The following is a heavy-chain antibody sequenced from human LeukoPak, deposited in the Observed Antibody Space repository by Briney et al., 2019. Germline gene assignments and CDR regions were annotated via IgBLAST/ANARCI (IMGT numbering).Heavy chain of an antibody. V-gene: IGHV3-23*01. D-gene: IGHD6-19*01. CDR2: ISGSGGST. CDR1: GFTLSSYA. CDR3: AKDRASSGWYPNWFDP. Sequence: PGGSLRLSCAASGFTLSSYAMSWVRQAPGKGLEWVSAISGSGGSTYYADSVKGRFTISRDNSKNTLYLQMNSLRAKDTAVYYCAKDRASSGWYPNWFDPWGQGTLVTVSS. J-gene: IGHJ5*02.